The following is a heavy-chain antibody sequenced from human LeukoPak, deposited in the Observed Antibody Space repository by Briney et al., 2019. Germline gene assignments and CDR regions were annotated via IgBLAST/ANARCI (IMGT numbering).Heavy chain of an antibody. CDR3: ARVGPWVRGVISYDYYYMDV. Sequence: PGTLSPTSAVYGGSSSGYYWSWIRQPPGDGLEWIGEINHSGSTKYYPSLKHRVTISVDTSKNQFSLKLSSVTAADTAVYYRARVGPWVRGVISYDYYYMDVWGKGTTVTVSS. CDR1: GGSSSGYY. CDR2: INHSGST. D-gene: IGHD3-10*01. V-gene: IGHV4-34*01. J-gene: IGHJ6*03.